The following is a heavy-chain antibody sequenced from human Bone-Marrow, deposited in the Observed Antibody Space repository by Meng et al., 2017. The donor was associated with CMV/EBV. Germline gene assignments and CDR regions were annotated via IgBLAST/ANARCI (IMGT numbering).Heavy chain of an antibody. V-gene: IGHV4-34*01. Sequence: GYYWSWIRQPPGKGLEWIGEINHGGSTNYNPSLKSRVTISVDTSKNQFSLKLSSVTAADTAVYYCARGRGRNSIAAAGRSYWYFDLWGRGTLVTVSS. J-gene: IGHJ2*01. CDR2: INHGGST. D-gene: IGHD6-13*01. CDR3: ARGRGRNSIAAAGRSYWYFDL. CDR1: GYY.